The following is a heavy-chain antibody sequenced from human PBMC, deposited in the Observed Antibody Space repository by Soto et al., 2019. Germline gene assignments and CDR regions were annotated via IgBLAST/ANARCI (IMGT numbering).Heavy chain of an antibody. CDR3: ARDCSSTSCYIYYYYGMDV. J-gene: IGHJ6*04. D-gene: IGHD2-2*02. CDR1: GCTFTSYG. Sequence: ASVKVSCKASGCTFTSYGMSWVRQAPGQGLEWMGWISAYNGNTNYEQKLQGRVTMTTDTPTSTAYMELRSLRSDDTAVYYCARDCSSTSCYIYYYYGMDVWG. CDR2: ISAYNGNT. V-gene: IGHV1-18*01.